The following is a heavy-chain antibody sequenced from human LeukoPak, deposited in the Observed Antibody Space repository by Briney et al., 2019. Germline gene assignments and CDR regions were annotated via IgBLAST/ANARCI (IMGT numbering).Heavy chain of an antibody. CDR3: ARGPITIGAFDI. CDR1: GGSFSGYY. D-gene: IGHD3-9*01. CDR2: INHSGST. V-gene: IGHV4-34*01. J-gene: IGHJ3*02. Sequence: SETLSPTCAVYGGSFSGYYWSWIRQPPGKGLEWIGEINHSGSTNYNPSLKSRVTISVDTSKNQFSLKLSSVTAADTAVYYCARGPITIGAFDIWGQGTMVTVSS.